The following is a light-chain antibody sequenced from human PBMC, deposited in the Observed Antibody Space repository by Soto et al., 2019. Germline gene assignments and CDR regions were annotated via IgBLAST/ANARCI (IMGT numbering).Light chain of an antibody. J-gene: IGKJ1*01. Sequence: DIQMTQSPSTLSASVGDRVTITCRASQSISSWLAWYQQKPGKAPKLLIYDASSLESGVPSRFIGSGSGTEFTLTISSLKPDDIATYYCQQYNSYPGTFGQGTKVEIK. CDR3: QQYNSYPGT. CDR1: QSISSW. CDR2: DAS. V-gene: IGKV1-5*01.